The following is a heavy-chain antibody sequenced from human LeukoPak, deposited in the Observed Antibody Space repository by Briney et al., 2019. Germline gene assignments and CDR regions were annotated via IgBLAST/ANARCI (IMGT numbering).Heavy chain of an antibody. Sequence: GASVKVSCKASGGTFSSYAISWVRQAPGQGLEWMGWISAYNGNTNYAQKLQGRVTMTTDTSTSTAYMELRSLRSDDTAVYYCARDSRGIGTAGTKQRLNWFDPWGQGTPVTVSS. CDR2: ISAYNGNT. D-gene: IGHD1/OR15-1a*01. CDR3: ARDSRGIGTAGTKQRLNWFDP. CDR1: GGTFSSYA. V-gene: IGHV1-18*01. J-gene: IGHJ5*02.